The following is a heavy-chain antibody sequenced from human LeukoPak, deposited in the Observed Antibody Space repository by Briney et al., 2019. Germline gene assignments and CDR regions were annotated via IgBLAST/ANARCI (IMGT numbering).Heavy chain of an antibody. CDR1: GGSISSYY. CDR3: ARSPDYGDYFDY. D-gene: IGHD4-17*01. CDR2: IYYSGST. V-gene: IGHV4-59*01. J-gene: IGHJ4*02. Sequence: PSETLSLTCTVSGGSISSYYWSWIRQPPGKGLEWIGYIYYSGSTNYNPSLKSRVTISVDTSKNQFSLKLSSVTAADTAVYYCARSPDYGDYFDYWGQGILVTVSS.